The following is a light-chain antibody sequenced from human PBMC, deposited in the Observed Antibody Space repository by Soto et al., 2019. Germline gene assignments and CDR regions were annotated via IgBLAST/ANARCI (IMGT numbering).Light chain of an antibody. CDR3: QHYCSSGT. CDR1: QSVSSSY. J-gene: IGKJ1*01. CDR2: CAS. Sequence: EIVLTQSPGTLSLSPGERATLSCRASQSVSSSYLAWYQQKPGQAHRLLIYCASSRATGIPDRFSGSGSGTDFTLTISRLEPEDFAVYYCQHYCSSGTFGQGTKVEIK. V-gene: IGKV3-20*01.